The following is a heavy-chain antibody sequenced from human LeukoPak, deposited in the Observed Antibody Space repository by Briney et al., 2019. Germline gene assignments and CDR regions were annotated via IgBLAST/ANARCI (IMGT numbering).Heavy chain of an antibody. V-gene: IGHV3-33*06. D-gene: IGHD3-22*01. CDR1: GFTFSSYG. CDR2: IWYDGSNK. CDR3: AKYITMIVVVITGAFDY. J-gene: IGHJ4*02. Sequence: GRSLRLSCAASGFTFSSYGMHWVRQAPGKGLEWVAVIWYDGSNKYYADSVKGRFTISRDNSKNTLYLQMNSLRAEDTAVYYCAKYITMIVVVITGAFDYWGQGTLVTVSS.